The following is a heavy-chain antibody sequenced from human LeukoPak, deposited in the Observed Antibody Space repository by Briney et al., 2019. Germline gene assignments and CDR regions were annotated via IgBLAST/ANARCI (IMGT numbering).Heavy chain of an antibody. J-gene: IGHJ6*02. CDR3: ARVGYSPFIAVALGYGMDV. Sequence: ASVKVSCKASGYTFTSYGISWVRQAPGQGLEWMGWISAYNGNTNYAQKLQARVTMTTDTSTSTAYMELRSLRSDDTAVYYCARVGYSPFIAVALGYGMDVWGQGTTVTVSS. CDR2: ISAYNGNT. CDR1: GYTFTSYG. V-gene: IGHV1-18*01. D-gene: IGHD6-19*01.